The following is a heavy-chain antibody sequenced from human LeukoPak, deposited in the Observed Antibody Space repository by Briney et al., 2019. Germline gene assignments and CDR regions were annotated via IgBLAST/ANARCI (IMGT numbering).Heavy chain of an antibody. V-gene: IGHV3-21*01. Sequence: GWSLRLSCAASLCTFSSYSMNWVRQAPGKGLEWVSSISSSSSYIYYADSVKGRFTISRDNAKNSLYLQMNSLRAEDTAVHYCARVGCSGGSCYHDAFDIWGQGTMVTVSS. J-gene: IGHJ3*02. CDR2: ISSSSSYI. D-gene: IGHD2-15*01. CDR3: ARVGCSGGSCYHDAFDI. CDR1: LCTFSSYS.